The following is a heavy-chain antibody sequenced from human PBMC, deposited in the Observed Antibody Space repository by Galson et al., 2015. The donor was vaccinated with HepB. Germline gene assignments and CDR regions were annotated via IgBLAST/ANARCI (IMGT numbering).Heavy chain of an antibody. J-gene: IGHJ4*02. Sequence: SVKVSCKASGGTFSSYTISWVRQAPGQGLEWMGRIIPILGIANYAQKFQGRVTITADKSTSTAYIELSSLRSEDTAVYYCARAVRLGDILTGYIEWGQGTLVTVSS. CDR3: ARAVRLGDILTGYIE. V-gene: IGHV1-69*02. CDR2: IIPILGIA. D-gene: IGHD3-9*01. CDR1: GGTFSSYT.